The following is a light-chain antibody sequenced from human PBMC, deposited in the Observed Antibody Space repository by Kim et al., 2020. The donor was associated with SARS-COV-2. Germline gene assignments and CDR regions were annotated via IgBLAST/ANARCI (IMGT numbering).Light chain of an antibody. Sequence: SYELTQPPSVSVSPGQTASITCSGDKLGDKYACWYQQKPGQSPVLVIYQDNKRPSGTPERFPGSNSGNTATLTISGTQAMDEADYYCQAWDSSTVVFGGGTKLTVL. V-gene: IGLV3-1*01. CDR1: KLGDKY. CDR2: QDN. J-gene: IGLJ2*01. CDR3: QAWDSSTVV.